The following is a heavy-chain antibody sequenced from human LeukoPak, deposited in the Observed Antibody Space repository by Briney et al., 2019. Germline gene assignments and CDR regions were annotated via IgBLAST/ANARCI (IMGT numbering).Heavy chain of an antibody. Sequence: SETLSLTCTVSGGSISGLYWSWIRQPAGKGLDWIGRIYASGTANYNPSLQSRVIMSADRSKNQFSLELKSVTAADTAVYYCARVSPGYLYYMDVWGQGTTVTVSS. J-gene: IGHJ6*03. V-gene: IGHV4-4*07. CDR3: ARVSPGYLYYMDV. CDR2: IYASGTA. D-gene: IGHD3-9*01. CDR1: GGSISGLY.